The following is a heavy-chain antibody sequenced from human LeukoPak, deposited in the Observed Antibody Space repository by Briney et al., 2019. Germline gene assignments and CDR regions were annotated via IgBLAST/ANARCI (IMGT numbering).Heavy chain of an antibody. Sequence: PSETLSLTCAVYGGSFSGYYWSWIRQPPGKGLEWIGEINHSGSTNYNPSLKSRVTISVDTSKNQFSLKLSSVTAADTAVYYCARVASSWSELMDYWGQGTLVTVSS. CDR2: INHSGST. D-gene: IGHD6-13*01. CDR3: ARVASSWSELMDY. V-gene: IGHV4-34*01. CDR1: GGSFSGYY. J-gene: IGHJ4*02.